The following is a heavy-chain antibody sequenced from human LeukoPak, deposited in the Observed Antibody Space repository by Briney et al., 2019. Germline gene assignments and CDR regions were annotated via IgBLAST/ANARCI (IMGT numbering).Heavy chain of an antibody. J-gene: IGHJ6*04. CDR3: AELGITMIGGV. D-gene: IGHD3-10*02. V-gene: IGHV3-48*03. CDR2: ISTTGSSI. Sequence: GGSLRLSCAASGFTFSSYEMNWVRQAPGKGLEWVSYISTTGSSIYYTDSVKGRFTISREHVKNLLYLQMNSLRAEDTAVYYCAELGITMIGGVWGKGTTVTISS. CDR1: GFTFSSYE.